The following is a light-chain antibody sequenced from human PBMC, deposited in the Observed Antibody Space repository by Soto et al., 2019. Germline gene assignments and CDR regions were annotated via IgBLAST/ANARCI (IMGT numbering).Light chain of an antibody. J-gene: IGKJ2*01. CDR2: GAS. Sequence: EIVLTQSPGTLSLSPGERATLSCRASQSVGNSYLAWYQQKPGQAPRLLIYGASTRATGIPDRISGRGSGTDFTLTISRLEPEDFAVYYCQQYNSSPRMYTFGQGTKLEIK. CDR3: QQYNSSPRMYT. CDR1: QSVGNSY. V-gene: IGKV3-20*01.